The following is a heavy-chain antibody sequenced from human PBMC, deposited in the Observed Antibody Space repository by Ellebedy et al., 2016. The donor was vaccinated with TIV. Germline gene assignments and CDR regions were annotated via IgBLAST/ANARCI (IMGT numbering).Heavy chain of an antibody. D-gene: IGHD3-16*02. Sequence: AASVKVSCKASGYTFANYAISWVRQAPGQGLEWMGWIAAYSGDTKSAQKFQGRVTLTTDTSTSTAYMELRSLKSDDTAVYYCHRQWSRLGELSSDYWGQGTLVTVSS. J-gene: IGHJ4*02. CDR1: GYTFANYA. CDR3: HRQWSRLGELSSDY. V-gene: IGHV1-18*01. CDR2: IAAYSGDT.